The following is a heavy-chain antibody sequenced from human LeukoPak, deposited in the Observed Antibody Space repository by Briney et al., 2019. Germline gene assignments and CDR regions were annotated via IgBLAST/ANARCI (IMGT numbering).Heavy chain of an antibody. Sequence: ASVKVSCKASGYTFTSYYMHWVRQAPGQGLEWMGIINPSGGSTSYAQKFQGRVTMTRDTSTSTVYMELSSLRSEDTDVYYCASEYSSSPEMSYYYYYYGMDVWGQGTTVTVSS. J-gene: IGHJ6*02. CDR2: INPSGGST. CDR1: GYTFTSYY. D-gene: IGHD6-6*01. V-gene: IGHV1-46*01. CDR3: ASEYSSSPEMSYYYYYYGMDV.